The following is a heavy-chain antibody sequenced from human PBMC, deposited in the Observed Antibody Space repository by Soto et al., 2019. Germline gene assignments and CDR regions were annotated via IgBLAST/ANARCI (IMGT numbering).Heavy chain of an antibody. CDR2: IVVGSGNT. V-gene: IGHV1-58*01. Sequence: ASVKVSCKASGFTFTSSAVQWVRQARGQRLEWIGWIVVGSGNTNYAQKFQERVTITRDMSTSTAYMELSSLRSEDTAVYYCAAQQQLAVGYYYYYGMDVWGQGTTVTVSS. D-gene: IGHD6-13*01. CDR3: AAQQQLAVGYYYYYGMDV. CDR1: GFTFTSSA. J-gene: IGHJ6*02.